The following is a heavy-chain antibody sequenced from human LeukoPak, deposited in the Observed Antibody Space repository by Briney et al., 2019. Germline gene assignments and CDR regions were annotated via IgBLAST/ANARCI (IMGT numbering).Heavy chain of an antibody. V-gene: IGHV4-34*01. CDR2: INHSGST. Sequence: SETLSLTCAVYGGSFSGYYWSWIRQPPGKGLEWIGEINHSGSTNYNPSLKSRVTISVDTSKNQFSLKLSSVTAADTAVYYCAGLEAAAGILGYYYMDVWGKGTTVTISS. CDR1: GGSFSGYY. CDR3: AGLEAAAGILGYYYMDV. D-gene: IGHD6-13*01. J-gene: IGHJ6*03.